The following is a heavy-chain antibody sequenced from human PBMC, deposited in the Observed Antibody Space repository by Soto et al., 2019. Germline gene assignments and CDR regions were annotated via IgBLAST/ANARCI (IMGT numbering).Heavy chain of an antibody. J-gene: IGHJ4*02. V-gene: IGHV1-24*01. D-gene: IGHD3-3*01. Sequence: GASVKVSCKVSGYTLTELSMHWVRQAPGKGLEWMGGFDPEDGETIYAQKFQGRVTMTEDTSTDTAYMELSSLRSEDTAVYYCATRGVSRYDFWSGLDYWGQGTLVTVSS. CDR2: FDPEDGET. CDR3: ATRGVSRYDFWSGLDY. CDR1: GYTLTELS.